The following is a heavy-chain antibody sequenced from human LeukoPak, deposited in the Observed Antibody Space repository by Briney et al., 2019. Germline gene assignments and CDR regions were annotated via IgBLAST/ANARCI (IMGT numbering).Heavy chain of an antibody. CDR1: GFTFSSYA. CDR3: AAGEFFDY. Sequence: GGSLRLSCAASGFTFSSYAMHWVRQAPGKGLEWVAVLPYDGTSKYYADSVKGRFTISRDNSKNTLYLQMNSLRAEDTAVYYCAAGEFFDYWGQGTLVTVSS. V-gene: IGHV3-30-3*01. D-gene: IGHD3-10*01. J-gene: IGHJ4*02. CDR2: LPYDGTSK.